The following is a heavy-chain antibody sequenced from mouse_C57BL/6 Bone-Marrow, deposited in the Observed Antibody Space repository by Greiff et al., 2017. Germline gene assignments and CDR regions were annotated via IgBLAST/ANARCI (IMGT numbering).Heavy chain of an antibody. Sequence: VQLQQPGAELVKPGASVKMSCKASGYTFTSYWITWVKQRPGQGLEWIGDIYPGSGSTNYNEKFKSKATLTVDTSSSTAYMQRSSLTSEDSAAYYCARPYYSNYWYFDVWGTGTTVTVSS. J-gene: IGHJ1*03. V-gene: IGHV1-55*01. CDR2: IYPGSGST. CDR3: ARPYYSNYWYFDV. D-gene: IGHD2-5*01. CDR1: GYTFTSYW.